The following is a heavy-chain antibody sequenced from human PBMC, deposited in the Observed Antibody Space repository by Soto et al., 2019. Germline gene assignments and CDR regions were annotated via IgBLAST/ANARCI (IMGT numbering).Heavy chain of an antibody. J-gene: IGHJ2*01. CDR3: AKDLRGPEAGTWYFDL. D-gene: IGHD6-13*01. CDR2: ITANGGRA. CDR1: GLTFSNYA. V-gene: IGHV3-23*01. Sequence: VGSLRLSCVASGLTFSNYAMGWVRQAPGTGLEWVSAITANGGRANYADSVQGRFTVSRDNSQNTLYMQMSSLRAEDTAVYYCAKDLRGPEAGTWYFDLWGRGNLVTVSS.